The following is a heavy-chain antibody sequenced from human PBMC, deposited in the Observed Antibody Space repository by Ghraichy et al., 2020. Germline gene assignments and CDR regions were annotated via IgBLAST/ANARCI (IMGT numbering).Heavy chain of an antibody. CDR1: GGSISSSPYY. Sequence: SETLSLTCTVSGGSISSSPYYWGWIRQPPGKGLEWIGSVYYSGSTYYNPSLKSRVTISVDTSKNQFSLKLSSVSAADTAMYYCARLAYYGSGSNRDYWGQGTLVTVSS. CDR3: ARLAYYGSGSNRDY. CDR2: VYYSGST. D-gene: IGHD3-10*01. V-gene: IGHV4-39*01. J-gene: IGHJ4*02.